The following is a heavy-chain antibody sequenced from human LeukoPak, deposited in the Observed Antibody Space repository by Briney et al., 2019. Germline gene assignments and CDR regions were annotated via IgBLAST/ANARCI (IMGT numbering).Heavy chain of an antibody. CDR2: ISSSSSYI. Sequence: GGSLRLSCAASGFTFSSYAMSWVRQAPGKGLEWVSSISSSSSYIYYADSVKGRFTISRDNAKNSLYLQMNSLRAEDTAVYYCARDGYDYGDYGEYFQHWGQGTLVTVSS. V-gene: IGHV3-21*01. D-gene: IGHD4-17*01. J-gene: IGHJ1*01. CDR1: GFTFSSYA. CDR3: ARDGYDYGDYGEYFQH.